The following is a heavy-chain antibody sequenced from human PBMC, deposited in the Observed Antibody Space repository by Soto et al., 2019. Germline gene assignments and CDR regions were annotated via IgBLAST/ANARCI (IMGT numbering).Heavy chain of an antibody. J-gene: IGHJ6*03. V-gene: IGHV3-9*01. Sequence: GGSLRLSCAASGFTFDDYAMHWVRQAPGKGLEWVSGISWNSGSIGYADSVKGRFTISRDNAKNSLYLQMNSLRAEDTALYYCAKDKCGDCYDYYYYYMDVWGKGTTVTVSS. CDR2: ISWNSGSI. CDR3: AKDKCGDCYDYYYYYMDV. CDR1: GFTFDDYA. D-gene: IGHD2-21*01.